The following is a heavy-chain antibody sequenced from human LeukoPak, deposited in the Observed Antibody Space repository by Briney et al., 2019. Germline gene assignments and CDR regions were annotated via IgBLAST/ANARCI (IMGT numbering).Heavy chain of an antibody. CDR3: AKDPGGDIVVVPAATPGFDY. CDR2: ISSSSSYI. J-gene: IGHJ4*02. CDR1: GFTFSSYS. D-gene: IGHD2-2*01. V-gene: IGHV3-21*04. Sequence: GGSLRLSCAASGFTFSSYSMNWVRQAPGKGLEWVSSISSSSSYIYYADSVKGRFTISRDNSKNTLYLQMNSLRAEDTAVYYCAKDPGGDIVVVPAATPGFDYWGQGTLVTVSS.